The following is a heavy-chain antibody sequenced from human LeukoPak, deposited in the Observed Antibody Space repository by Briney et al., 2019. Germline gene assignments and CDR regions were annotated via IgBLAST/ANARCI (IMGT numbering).Heavy chain of an antibody. CDR3: ARNRDYGQTGYFDY. CDR1: GFTVSSNY. D-gene: IGHD4/OR15-4a*01. J-gene: IGHJ4*02. CDR2: IYSDGST. Sequence: PGGSLRLSCAASGFTVSSNYMSWVRQSPGKGLKWLSVIYSDGSTYYTDSVKGRFNIYRDHSKNTLNLQLNSLRAEDTAVYYCARNRDYGQTGYFDYWGQGTLVTVS. V-gene: IGHV3-66*01.